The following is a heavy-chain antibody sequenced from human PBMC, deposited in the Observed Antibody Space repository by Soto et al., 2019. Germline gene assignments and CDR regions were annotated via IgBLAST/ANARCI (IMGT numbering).Heavy chain of an antibody. D-gene: IGHD5-18*01. CDR2: IYWNDDK. V-gene: IGHV2-5*01. CDR3: APSDDNYGHWLDP. CDR1: GISLSNNGVS. J-gene: IGHJ5*02. Sequence: QITLKESGPTLVKPTQTLTLTSTFSGISLSNNGVSVAWIRRPPGKALKWLALIYWNDDKRYSPSLKSRLTITKDTSKTQVFLKITNMDPVDTATYYCAPSDDNYGHWLDPWGQGTLVTVSS.